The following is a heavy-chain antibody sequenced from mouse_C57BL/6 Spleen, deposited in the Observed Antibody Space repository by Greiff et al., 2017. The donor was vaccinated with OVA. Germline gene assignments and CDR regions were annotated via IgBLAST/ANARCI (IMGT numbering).Heavy chain of an antibody. D-gene: IGHD1-1*02. CDR3: AIETGSPWYFDV. CDR2: LHPSDSDT. Sequence: QVQLQQPGAELVKPGASVKVSCKASGYTFTSYWMHWVKQRPGQGLEWIGRLHPSDSDTNYNQKFKGKATLTVDKSSSTAYMQLSSLTSEDSAVYYCAIETGSPWYFDVWGTGTTVTVSS. CDR1: GYTFTSYW. V-gene: IGHV1-74*01. J-gene: IGHJ1*03.